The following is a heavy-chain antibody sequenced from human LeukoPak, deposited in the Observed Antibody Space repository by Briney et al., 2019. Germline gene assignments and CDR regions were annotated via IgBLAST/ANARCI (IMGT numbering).Heavy chain of an antibody. J-gene: IGHJ4*02. Sequence: GGPLRLSGAASGFTFSSYSMNWVRQAPGKGLEGVSYISSSSSTIYYADSVEGRLTISRDNAKNSLYLQMNSLRAEDTAVYYCVRDSFGFDYWGQGTLVTVSS. CDR1: GFTFSSYS. D-gene: IGHD3-10*01. CDR3: VRDSFGFDY. V-gene: IGHV3-48*01. CDR2: ISSSSSTI.